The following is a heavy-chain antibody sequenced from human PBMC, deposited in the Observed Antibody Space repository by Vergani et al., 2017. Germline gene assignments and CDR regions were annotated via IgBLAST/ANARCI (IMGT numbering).Heavy chain of an antibody. D-gene: IGHD6-13*01. J-gene: IGHJ5*02. V-gene: IGHV4-38-2*02. CDR2: IYHSGST. Sequence: QVQLQESGPGLVKPSETLSLTCTVSGYSISSGYYWGWIRQPPGKGLEWIGSIYHSGSTYYNPSLKSRVTISVDTSKNQFSLKLSSVTAADTAVYYCARGSSWRPVRFDPWGQGTLVTVSS. CDR3: ARGSSWRPVRFDP. CDR1: GYSISSGYY.